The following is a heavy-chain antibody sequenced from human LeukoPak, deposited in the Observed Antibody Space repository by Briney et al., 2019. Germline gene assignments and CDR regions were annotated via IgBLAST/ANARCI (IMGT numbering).Heavy chain of an antibody. CDR3: AKSFYYDRSGSYVNHQFDH. CDR1: GFTFSSFA. D-gene: IGHD3-22*01. J-gene: IGHJ4*02. V-gene: IGHV3-23*01. CDR2: SSGSGGSR. Sequence: PGGSLRLSCAASGFTFSSFAMSWVRQAPGKGLERVSASSGSGGSRYYADSLKGRFTTSIVNSTNTLHLQMKSLSAEETAAYYCAKSFYYDRSGSYVNHQFDHWGLGTLVTVSS.